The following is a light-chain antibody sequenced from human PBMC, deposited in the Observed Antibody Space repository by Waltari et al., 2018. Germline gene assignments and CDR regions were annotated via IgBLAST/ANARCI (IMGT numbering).Light chain of an antibody. J-gene: IGLJ2*01. V-gene: IGLV2-14*03. CDR1: TSDVVGYNY. CDR2: DVN. Sequence: QSALTHPASVSGSPGQSITIPCTGTTSDVVGYNYVSWCQHHPGKAPKIMIYDVNDRPSGVSNRFSGSKSGNTASLTISGLQAEDEADYYCSSYRRSDIVVFGGGTKLTVL. CDR3: SSYRRSDIVV.